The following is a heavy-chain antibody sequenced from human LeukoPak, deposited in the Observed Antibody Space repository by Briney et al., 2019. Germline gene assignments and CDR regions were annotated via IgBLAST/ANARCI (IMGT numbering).Heavy chain of an antibody. CDR1: GGSISSYY. D-gene: IGHD6-13*01. V-gene: IGHV4-59*01. Sequence: TSETLSLTCTVSGGSISSYYWSWIRQPPGKGLEWIGYIYYSGSTNYNPSLKSRVTISVDTSKNQFSLKLSSVTAADTAVYYCARVTYGSSPDYYYYYYMDVWGKGTTVTVSS. CDR3: ARVTYGSSPDYYYYYYMDV. J-gene: IGHJ6*03. CDR2: IYYSGST.